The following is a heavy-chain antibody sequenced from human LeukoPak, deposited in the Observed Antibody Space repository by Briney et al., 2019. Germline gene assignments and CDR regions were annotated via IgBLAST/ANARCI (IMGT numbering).Heavy chain of an antibody. CDR1: GGSISSSSYY. V-gene: IGHV4-39*01. CDR2: IYHSGYT. CDR3: ASSSSGAYFDY. J-gene: IGHJ4*02. D-gene: IGHD6-13*01. Sequence: SETLSLTCTVPGGSISSSSYYWGWIRQPPGKGLEWIGSIYHSGYTYYNPSVESRVTISVDTSKNQFSLKLSSVTAADTAVYYCASSSSGAYFDYWGQGTLVTVSS.